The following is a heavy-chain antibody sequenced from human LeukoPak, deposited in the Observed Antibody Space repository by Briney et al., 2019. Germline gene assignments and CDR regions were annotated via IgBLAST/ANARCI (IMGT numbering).Heavy chain of an antibody. CDR3: ARIFAYTSIYYFDY. CDR2: ISYDGSNK. J-gene: IGHJ4*02. D-gene: IGHD1-14*01. CDR1: GFTFSSYA. V-gene: IGHV3-30-3*01. Sequence: GGSLRLSCAASGFTFSSYAMHWVRQAPGKGLEWVAVISYDGSNKYYADSVKGRFTISRDNSKNTLYLQMNSLRAEDTAVYFCARIFAYTSIYYFDYWGQGTLVTVSS.